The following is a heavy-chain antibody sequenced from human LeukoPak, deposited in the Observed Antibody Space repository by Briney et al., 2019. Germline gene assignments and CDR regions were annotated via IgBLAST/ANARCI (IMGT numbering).Heavy chain of an antibody. J-gene: IGHJ3*02. Sequence: PGGSLRLSCAASGFTFSSYSMNWVRQAPGKGLEWVSSISSSSSYIYYADSVKGRFTISRDNSKNTLYLQMNSLRAEDTAVYYCAKRGREYSSSWSGDAFDIWGQGTMVTVSS. CDR3: AKRGREYSSSWSGDAFDI. D-gene: IGHD6-13*01. CDR1: GFTFSSYS. CDR2: ISSSSSYI. V-gene: IGHV3-21*01.